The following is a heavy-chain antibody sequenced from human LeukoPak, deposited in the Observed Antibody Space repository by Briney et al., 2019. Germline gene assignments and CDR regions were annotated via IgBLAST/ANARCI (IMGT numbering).Heavy chain of an antibody. V-gene: IGHV1-8*03. CDR3: ARGGLGYCSSTSCYIIDY. CDR1: GYTFTSYD. D-gene: IGHD2-2*02. CDR2: MNPNSGNT. J-gene: IGHJ4*02. Sequence: ASVKVSCKASGYTFTSYDINWVRQATGQGLEWMGWMNPNSGNTGYAQKFQGRVTITRNTSISIAYMELSSLRSEDTAVYYCARGGLGYCSSTSCYIIDYWGQGTLVTVSS.